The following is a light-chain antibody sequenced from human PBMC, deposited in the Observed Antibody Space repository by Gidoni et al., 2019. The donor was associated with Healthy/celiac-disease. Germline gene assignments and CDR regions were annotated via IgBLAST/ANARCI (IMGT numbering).Light chain of an antibody. Sequence: SALPKPRQVSGSLGQSVTISCTGTSSDVGGYNYVSWYQQHPGKAPKLMIYDVSKRPSGVPDRFSGSKSGNTASLTISGLQAEDEADYYCCSYAGSYTLFGGGTKLTVL. V-gene: IGLV2-11*01. CDR3: CSYAGSYTL. J-gene: IGLJ3*02. CDR1: SSDVGGYNY. CDR2: DVS.